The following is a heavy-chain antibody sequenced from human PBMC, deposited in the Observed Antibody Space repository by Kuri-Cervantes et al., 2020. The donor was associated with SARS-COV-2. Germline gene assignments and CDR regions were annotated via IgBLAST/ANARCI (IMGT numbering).Heavy chain of an antibody. CDR2: ISGSGGST. Sequence: GESLKISCAASGFTFSSYAMSWVRQAPGKGLEWVSAISGSGGSTYYADSVKGRFTISRDNSKNTLYLQMNSLRAEDTAVYYCAKDLQHYDFWSGYYKVDAFDIWGQGTMVTVSS. V-gene: IGHV3-23*01. CDR3: AKDLQHYDFWSGYYKVDAFDI. CDR1: GFTFSSYA. J-gene: IGHJ3*02. D-gene: IGHD3-3*01.